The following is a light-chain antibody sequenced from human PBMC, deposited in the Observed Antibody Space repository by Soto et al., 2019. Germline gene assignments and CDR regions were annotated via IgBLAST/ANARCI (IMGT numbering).Light chain of an antibody. Sequence: EILMTQSPATLSVSPGERVTLSCRASQSVSSYLAWYQQKPGQAPRLLIYGASSRATGIPDRFSGSGSGTDFTLTISRLEPEDFAVYYCQQYGSSPITFGGGTKVDIK. CDR1: QSVSSY. J-gene: IGKJ4*01. CDR3: QQYGSSPIT. V-gene: IGKV3-20*01. CDR2: GAS.